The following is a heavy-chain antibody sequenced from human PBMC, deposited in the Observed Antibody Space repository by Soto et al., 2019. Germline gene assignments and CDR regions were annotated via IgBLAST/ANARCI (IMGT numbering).Heavy chain of an antibody. CDR3: ARSLLGDHYDSDGLDS. Sequence: QVQLVQSGTEVKKPGSSVTVSCKASGGPYSKYSISWVRQAPGQGLEWMGRRITIFDMTNYAQKFQGRVTITADKSTSTVYMDLSSLRSEDTAVYYCARSLLGDHYDSDGLDSWGQGTLVSVSS. J-gene: IGHJ4*02. CDR1: GGPYSKYS. V-gene: IGHV1-69*02. CDR2: RITIFDMT. D-gene: IGHD3-22*01.